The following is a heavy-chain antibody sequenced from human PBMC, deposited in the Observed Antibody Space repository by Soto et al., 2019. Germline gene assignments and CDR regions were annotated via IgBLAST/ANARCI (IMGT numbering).Heavy chain of an antibody. Sequence: LETLSLTCSVSGDSISSYYWSWIRQPPGKGLEWIGYIYNTGSTNYNPSLESRVTISVDTSKSQFSLKLNSVTAADTAVYYCATMSIAASLDFWGQGTLVTVSS. J-gene: IGHJ4*02. V-gene: IGHV4-59*01. D-gene: IGHD6-6*01. CDR2: IYNTGST. CDR3: ATMSIAASLDF. CDR1: GDSISSYY.